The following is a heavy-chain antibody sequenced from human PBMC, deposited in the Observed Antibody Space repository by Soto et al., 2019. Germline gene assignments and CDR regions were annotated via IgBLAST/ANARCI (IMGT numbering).Heavy chain of an antibody. V-gene: IGHV1-3*01. CDR2: INPANGVT. J-gene: IGHJ5*02. D-gene: IGHD5-12*01. Sequence: ASVKVSCKTSGYTFTTIFLHWLRQAPGQRLEWMGWINPANGVTMYSQKFLGRVSNTRDTSATTAYMELTSLTSDDTAVYYCARGPSCGCFDPWGQGTLVTVSS. CDR3: ARGPSCGCFDP. CDR1: GYTFTTIF.